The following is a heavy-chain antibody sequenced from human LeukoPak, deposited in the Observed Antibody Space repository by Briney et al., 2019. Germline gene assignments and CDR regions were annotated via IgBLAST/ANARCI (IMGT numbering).Heavy chain of an antibody. CDR3: ARGDDSSFDY. CDR2: IYYSGST. D-gene: IGHD3-16*01. J-gene: IGHJ4*02. Sequence: SETLSLTCTVSGGSISSSSSYWGWIRQPPGKGLEWIGSIYYSGSTYYNPSLKSRVTISVDTSKNQFSLKLSSVTAADTAVYYCARGDDSSFDYWGQGTLVTVSS. V-gene: IGHV4-39*07. CDR1: GGSISSSSSY.